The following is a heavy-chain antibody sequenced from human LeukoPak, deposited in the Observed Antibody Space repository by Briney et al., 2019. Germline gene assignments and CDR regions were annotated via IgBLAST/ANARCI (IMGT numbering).Heavy chain of an antibody. CDR1: GFTFNTYG. CDR2: ISYDGRNK. D-gene: IGHD4-17*01. Sequence: PGRSLRLSCAASGFTFNTYGMHWVRQAPGKGLEWVAVISYDGRNKFDADSVKGRFTISRDNSENTLYLQMNSLIPEDTAVYYCAKGSAYGDYYYYGMDVWGRGTTVTVSS. J-gene: IGHJ6*02. V-gene: IGHV3-30*18. CDR3: AKGSAYGDYYYYGMDV.